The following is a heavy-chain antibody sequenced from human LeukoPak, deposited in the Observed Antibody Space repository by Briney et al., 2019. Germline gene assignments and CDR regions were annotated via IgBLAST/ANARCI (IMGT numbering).Heavy chain of an antibody. CDR1: GYTLTELS. Sequence: GASVKVSCKVSGYTLTELSMHWVRQAPGKGLDWMGGFDPEDGETIYAQKFQGRVTMTEDTSTDTAYMELSSLRSEDTAVYYCATLQDYCSGGSCCSDAFDIWGQGTMVTVSS. CDR2: FDPEDGET. J-gene: IGHJ3*02. V-gene: IGHV1-24*01. D-gene: IGHD2-15*01. CDR3: ATLQDYCSGGSCCSDAFDI.